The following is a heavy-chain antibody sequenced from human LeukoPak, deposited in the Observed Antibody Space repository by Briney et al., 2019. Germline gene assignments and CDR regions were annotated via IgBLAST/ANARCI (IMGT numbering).Heavy chain of an antibody. J-gene: IGHJ4*02. V-gene: IGHV3-21*01. Sequence: PGGSLRLSCAASGFTFSSYSINRVRQAPGKGREWVSSISSSSSYIYYPDSVNGRFTISSDNAKNSLYLQMNSLRAEDTAVYYCARDDYGDYSGYYFDYWGQGTLVTVSS. CDR1: GFTFSSYS. CDR3: ARDDYGDYSGYYFDY. D-gene: IGHD4-17*01. CDR2: ISSSSSYI.